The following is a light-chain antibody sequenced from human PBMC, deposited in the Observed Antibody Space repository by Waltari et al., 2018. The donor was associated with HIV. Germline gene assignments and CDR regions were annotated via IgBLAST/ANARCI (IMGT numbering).Light chain of an antibody. Sequence: QSALTQPASVSGSPGQSCTISCTGTSSDVGGYNLVSWYQQHPGKAPKLMIYEVSKRPSGVSTRFSRSKSGNTASLTISGLQAEEEADYYCCAYACSTTYVIFGGGTKLTVL. CDR1: SSDVGGYNL. V-gene: IGLV2-23*02. J-gene: IGLJ2*01. CDR3: CAYACSTTYVI. CDR2: EVS.